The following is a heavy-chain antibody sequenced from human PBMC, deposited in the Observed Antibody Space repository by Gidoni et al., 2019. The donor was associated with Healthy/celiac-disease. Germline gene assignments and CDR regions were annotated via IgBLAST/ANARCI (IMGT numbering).Heavy chain of an antibody. J-gene: IGHJ4*02. D-gene: IGHD6-19*01. Sequence: VQLVESGGGVVQPRRSLRHSCDASGFTFSSYGMHWVRQAPGKGLEWVAVISYDGSNKYYADSVKGRFTISRDNSKNTLYLQMNSLXXXDTAVYYCAKPFSYSSGWYVYWGQGTXXXXSS. V-gene: IGHV3-30*18. CDR1: GFTFSSYG. CDR2: ISYDGSNK. CDR3: AKPFSYSSGWYVY.